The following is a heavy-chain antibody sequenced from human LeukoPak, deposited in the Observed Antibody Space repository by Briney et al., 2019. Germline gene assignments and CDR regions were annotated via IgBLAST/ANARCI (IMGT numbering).Heavy chain of an antibody. CDR2: INHSGST. D-gene: IGHD6-13*01. Sequence: PSETLSLTCAVYGGSFSGYYWSWIRQPPGKGLEWIGEINHSGSTNYNPSLKSRVTISVDTSKNQFSLKLSSVTAADTAVYYCARRRSRIAAAFDYWGQGTMVTVSS. V-gene: IGHV4-34*01. CDR3: ARRRSRIAAAFDY. CDR1: GGSFSGYY. J-gene: IGHJ3*01.